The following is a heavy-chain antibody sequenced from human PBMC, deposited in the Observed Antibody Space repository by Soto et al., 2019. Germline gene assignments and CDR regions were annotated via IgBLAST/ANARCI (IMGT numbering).Heavy chain of an antibody. J-gene: IGHJ3*02. CDR3: ARTNLGDFDI. Sequence: SETLSLTCTFSVCSISKINYYWCFIRQPPGKGLEWIGSIYYSGSTSYNSSLKSRVTISVDTSKNQFSLRLSAVTAADTAVYYCARTNLGDFDIWGKGQMVNVS. D-gene: IGHD1-7*01. CDR2: IYYSGST. CDR1: VCSISKINYY. V-gene: IGHV4-39*01.